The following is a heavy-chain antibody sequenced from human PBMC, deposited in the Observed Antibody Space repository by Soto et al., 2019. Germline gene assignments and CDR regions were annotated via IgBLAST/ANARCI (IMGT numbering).Heavy chain of an antibody. CDR1: GFTFMSYS. V-gene: IGHV3-48*02. CDR2: IDSGSRTM. Sequence: ESGGDLVQPGGSLRLSCVVSGFTFMSYSMNWVRQAPGKGLEWISCIDSGSRTMDYAESVKGRFTISRDNAKNTLYLQMNSLRDEDTAVYYCAKDRSVAVAGALWGQGTLVTVSS. D-gene: IGHD6-19*01. CDR3: AKDRSVAVAGAL. J-gene: IGHJ4*02.